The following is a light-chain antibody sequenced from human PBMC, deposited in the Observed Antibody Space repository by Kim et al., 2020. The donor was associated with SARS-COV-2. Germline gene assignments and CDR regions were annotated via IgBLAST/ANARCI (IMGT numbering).Light chain of an antibody. CDR2: DAS. J-gene: IGKJ4*01. CDR3: QQYDSLPLT. CDR1: QDISNY. Sequence: ASVGDRVTITGRASQDISNYLNWYQQKPGKAPNLLISDASNLEEGVPSRFSGSGSGTDFTFTINSLQPEDFATYYCQQYDSLPLTFGGGTKVDIK. V-gene: IGKV1-33*01.